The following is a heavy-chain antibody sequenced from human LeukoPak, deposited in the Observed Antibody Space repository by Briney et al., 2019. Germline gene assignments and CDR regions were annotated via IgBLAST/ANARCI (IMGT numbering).Heavy chain of an antibody. CDR3: ARVAYSYDSSGYFVFDY. J-gene: IGHJ4*02. CDR1: GFTFSDYW. CDR2: INQDGSDK. Sequence: GGSLRLSCAVSGFTFSDYWMTWVRQAPGKGLEWVANINQDGSDKYYVDSVKGRFTISRDNAKNSLYLQMNSLRAEDTAVYYCARVAYSYDSSGYFVFDYWGQGTLVTVSS. V-gene: IGHV3-7*04. D-gene: IGHD3-22*01.